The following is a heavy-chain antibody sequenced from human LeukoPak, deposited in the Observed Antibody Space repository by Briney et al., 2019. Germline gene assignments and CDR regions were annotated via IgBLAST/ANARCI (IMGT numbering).Heavy chain of an antibody. CDR2: IYTDGSVA. V-gene: IGHV3-74*03. CDR3: ARDLYHGSDE. CDR1: GFTFSSYW. Sequence: GGFLRLSCAGSGFTFSSYWMHWVRQAPGKGLVWVSTIYTDGSVAQYADSVKGRFTISRDNAKNTLYLQMNTLRVEDAAVYYCARDLYHGSDEWGQGTLVTVSS. J-gene: IGHJ4*02. D-gene: IGHD3-10*01.